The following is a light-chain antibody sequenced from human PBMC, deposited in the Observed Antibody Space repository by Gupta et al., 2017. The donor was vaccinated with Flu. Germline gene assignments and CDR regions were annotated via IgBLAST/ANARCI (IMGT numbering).Light chain of an antibody. CDR2: GAS. V-gene: IGKV3-20*01. Sequence: DIVLTQSPGTLSLSPGESATLSCRASQSINSNYLAWYQQKPGQAPRLLIFGASNRATGIPVRFSGSGSGTDFTLTISRLEPEDFAMYYCHQYRSSLYTFGQGTKMEI. J-gene: IGKJ2*01. CDR3: HQYRSSLYT. CDR1: QSINSNY.